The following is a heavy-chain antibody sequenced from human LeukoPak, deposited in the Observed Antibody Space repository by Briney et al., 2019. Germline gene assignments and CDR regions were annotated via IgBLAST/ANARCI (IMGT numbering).Heavy chain of an antibody. Sequence: PSQTLSLTCTVSGGSISSGGYYWSWIRQPPGKGLEWIGYIYHSGSTYYNPSLKSRVTISVDRSKNQFSLKLSSVTAADTAVYYCARGGVGATEGAFDYWGQGTLVTVSS. J-gene: IGHJ4*02. CDR1: GGSISSGGYY. V-gene: IGHV4-30-2*01. CDR3: ARGGVGATEGAFDY. D-gene: IGHD1-26*01. CDR2: IYHSGST.